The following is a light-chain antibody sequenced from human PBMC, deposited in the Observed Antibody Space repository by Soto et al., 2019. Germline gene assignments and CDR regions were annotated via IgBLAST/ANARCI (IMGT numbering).Light chain of an antibody. Sequence: EVVLTQSPGTLSLSPGERATLSCRASQNVYINSLAWYQQKPGQPHRLLIYGASTRAAGIPERISGSGSGADFALSIDGLEPEDFAIYYCQQYGDSPLTFGPGTRVD. CDR2: GAS. CDR3: QQYGDSPLT. J-gene: IGKJ3*01. V-gene: IGKV3-20*01. CDR1: QNVYINS.